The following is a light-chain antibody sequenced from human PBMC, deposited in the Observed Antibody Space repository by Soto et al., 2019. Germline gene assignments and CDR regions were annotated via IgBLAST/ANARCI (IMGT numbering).Light chain of an antibody. CDR1: QRVYNN. J-gene: IGKJ4*01. CDR2: GAS. CDR3: QQRNSWPLT. Sequence: EIVLTQSPGSLSLSLGDSAILSCRASQRVYNNLAWYQQRPGQAPRLLIYGASTRATGVPARFSGRGSGTEFTLTISSLEPEDFAFYYCQQRNSWPLTFGGGTKVDIK. V-gene: IGKV3-11*01.